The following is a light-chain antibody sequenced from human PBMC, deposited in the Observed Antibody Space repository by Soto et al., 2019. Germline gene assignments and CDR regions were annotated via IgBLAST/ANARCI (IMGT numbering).Light chain of an antibody. CDR1: QRVHNN. CDR3: QQYEIWPLT. CDR2: DTS. J-gene: IGKJ4*01. Sequence: EVVMTQSPAILSVSPGDRVTLSCRASQRVHNNLAWYQQKPGQAPRLLIFDTSTRATDIPIRFTGGGSGTEFTLTISSLQSEDSAVYYCQQYEIWPLTFGGGTKVEIK. V-gene: IGKV3-15*01.